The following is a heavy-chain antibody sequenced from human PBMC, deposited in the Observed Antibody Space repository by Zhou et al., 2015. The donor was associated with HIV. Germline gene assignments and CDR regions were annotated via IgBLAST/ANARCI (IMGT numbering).Heavy chain of an antibody. V-gene: IGHV1-2*02. D-gene: IGHD3-10*01. CDR2: VHPKNDYA. Sequence: QGQLAQSGTEVKTPGTSVKVSCKTSGYAFSDYFLHWVRQTPGHGLEWMGWVHPKNDYARYAPKFQGRVTLTRDPSTRTAYMEVTTLTPADTAVYFCARVLPPRTETPLAHLDLWGQGTPGLRLL. J-gene: IGHJ5*02. CDR1: GYAFSDYF. CDR3: ARVLPPRTETPLAHLDL.